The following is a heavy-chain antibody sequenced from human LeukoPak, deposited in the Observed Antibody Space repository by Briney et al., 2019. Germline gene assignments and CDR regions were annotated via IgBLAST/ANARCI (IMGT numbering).Heavy chain of an antibody. V-gene: IGHV1-18*01. D-gene: IGHD3-10*01. CDR2: ISAYNGNT. Sequence: ASVTVSCKASGYTFTSYGISWVRQAPGQGLEWKGWISAYNGNTNYAQKLQGRVTMTTDTSTSTAYMELRSLRSDDTAVYYCARVLLLDYYYYYYMDVWGKGTTVTVSS. CDR1: GYTFTSYG. J-gene: IGHJ6*03. CDR3: ARVLLLDYYYYYYMDV.